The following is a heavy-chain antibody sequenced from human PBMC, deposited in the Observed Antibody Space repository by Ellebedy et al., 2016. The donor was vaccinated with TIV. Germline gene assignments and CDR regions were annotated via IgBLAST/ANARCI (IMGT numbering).Heavy chain of an antibody. CDR3: ARGYCSGGSCGYFDY. J-gene: IGHJ4*02. CDR2: IYHSGST. D-gene: IGHD2-15*01. CDR1: GGSISNPNW. V-gene: IGHV4-4*02. Sequence: MPSETLSLTCAVSGGSISNPNWWSWVRQPPGKGLEWLGDIYHSGSTNYRPSLKRRVTISVDKSRNQFSLKLTSVTAADTAVYYCARGYCSGGSCGYFDYWGQGTLVTVSS.